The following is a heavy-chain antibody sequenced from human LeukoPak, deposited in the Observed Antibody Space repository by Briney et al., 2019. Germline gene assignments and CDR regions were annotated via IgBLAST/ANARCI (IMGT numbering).Heavy chain of an antibody. D-gene: IGHD5-18*01. J-gene: IGHJ4*02. CDR3: ARDRPRTYGYGGLPFDY. CDR2: ISTYNGER. CDR1: GYTFINYG. V-gene: IGHV1-18*01. Sequence: VASVKVSCKASGYTFINYGISWVRQAPGQGLEWLGWISTYNGERNYEQKFKDRVTLTTDTSTSTADTELRGLRSDDTVVYYCARDRPRTYGYGGLPFDYWGQGTLVTVSS.